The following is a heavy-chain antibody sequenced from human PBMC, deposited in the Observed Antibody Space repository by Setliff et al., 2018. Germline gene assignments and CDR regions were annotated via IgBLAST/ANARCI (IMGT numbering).Heavy chain of an antibody. Sequence: LSLTCTVSGGSIRNYYWSWIRQPPGKGLEWIGYISRGATSIYYADSVKGRFTISRDDATNSLYLQMNSLRAEDTAVYYCSTKGVPGTGGQGTLVTVSS. CDR3: STKGVPGT. V-gene: IGHV3-11*01. D-gene: IGHD6-19*01. CDR1: GGSIRNYY. J-gene: IGHJ4*02. CDR2: ISRGATSI.